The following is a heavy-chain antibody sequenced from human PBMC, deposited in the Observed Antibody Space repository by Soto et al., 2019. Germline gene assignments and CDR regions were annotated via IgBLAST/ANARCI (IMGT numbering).Heavy chain of an antibody. D-gene: IGHD3-22*01. CDR3: ARSRYYDSSGYRALDAFDI. Sequence: SETLSRTCDVFGGAFSGYYWNCIRHPPGKGPEWIGEINHSGSTNYHCSLKSRATISVDTSRNQFSLKLSSVTSADTAVYYCARSRYYDSSGYRALDAFDIWGQGT. CDR1: GGAFSGYY. V-gene: IGHV4-34*01. J-gene: IGHJ3*02. CDR2: INHSGST.